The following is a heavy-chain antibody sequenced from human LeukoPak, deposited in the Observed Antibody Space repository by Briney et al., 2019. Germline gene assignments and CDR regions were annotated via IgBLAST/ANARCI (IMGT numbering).Heavy chain of an antibody. Sequence: PGGSLRLSCTASGFTFSSYAMSWVRQAPGQGLEWVSGISGSGGRTYYGDSVQGRFTISRDNSKNTLYLQMNSLRAEDTAVYYCAHRTNRDWFDPWGQGTLVTVSS. D-gene: IGHD2-8*01. CDR2: ISGSGGRT. J-gene: IGHJ5*02. CDR3: AHRTNRDWFDP. CDR1: GFTFSSYA. V-gene: IGHV3-23*01.